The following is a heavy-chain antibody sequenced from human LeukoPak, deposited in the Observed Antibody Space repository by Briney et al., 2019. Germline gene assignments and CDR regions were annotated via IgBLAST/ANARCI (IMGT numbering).Heavy chain of an antibody. V-gene: IGHV4-30-2*01. D-gene: IGHD5-12*01. Sequence: KPSETLSLTCTVSGGSISSGGYYWSWIRQPPGKGLEWIGYIYHSGTTYYNPSLKSRVTISVDTSKNQFSLKLRSVTAADTAVYYCARATIPDYWGQGTLVTVSS. CDR3: ARATIPDY. CDR1: GGSISSGGYY. J-gene: IGHJ4*02. CDR2: IYHSGTT.